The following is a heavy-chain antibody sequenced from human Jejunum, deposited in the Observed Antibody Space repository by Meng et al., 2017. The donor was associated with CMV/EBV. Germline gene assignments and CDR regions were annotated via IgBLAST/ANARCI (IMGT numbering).Heavy chain of an antibody. V-gene: IGHV1-18*01. D-gene: IGHD2-2*01. Sequence: VRQAPGQGLEWVGWISTYNGDTKYAQKFQGRVTMTTDTSTSTAYMELRSLRSDDTAVYHCARDLGIGYCNQTSCQPSYYAYGMDVWGQGTTVTVSS. CDR2: ISTYNGDT. J-gene: IGHJ6*02. CDR3: ARDLGIGYCNQTSCQPSYYAYGMDV.